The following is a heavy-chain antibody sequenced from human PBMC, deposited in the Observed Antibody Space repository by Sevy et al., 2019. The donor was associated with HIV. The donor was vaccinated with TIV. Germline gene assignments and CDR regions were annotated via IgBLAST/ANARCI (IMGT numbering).Heavy chain of an antibody. D-gene: IGHD3-3*01. Sequence: SETLSLTCSVSGDSISSSSYYWVWIRQPPGKGLEWIGTIYYSGRTYYNPSLKSRVTVSVDTSKNQFSLRVGSVTAADTAVYYCASIKIFGVVSDYSDYWGQGTLVTVS. J-gene: IGHJ4*02. V-gene: IGHV4-39*01. CDR1: GDSISSSSYY. CDR2: IYYSGRT. CDR3: ASIKIFGVVSDYSDY.